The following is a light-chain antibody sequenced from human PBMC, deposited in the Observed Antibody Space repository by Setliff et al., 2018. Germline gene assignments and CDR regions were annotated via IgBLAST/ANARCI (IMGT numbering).Light chain of an antibody. CDR1: SSDVGGYNY. J-gene: IGLJ1*01. V-gene: IGLV2-8*01. Sequence: ALTQPPSASGSPGQSVTISCTGTSSDVGGYNYVSWYQQHPGKAPKLMIYEVSKRPSGVPDRFSGSKSGNTASLTVSGLQAEDEADYYCSSYAGSNNSYVFGTGTKVTVL. CDR2: EVS. CDR3: SSYAGSNNSYV.